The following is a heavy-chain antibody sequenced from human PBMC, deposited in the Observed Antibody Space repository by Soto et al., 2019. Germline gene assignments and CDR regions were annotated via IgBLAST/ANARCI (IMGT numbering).Heavy chain of an antibody. J-gene: IGHJ6*02. V-gene: IGHV3-21*01. CDR2: ISGSSYI. Sequence: GGSLRLSCAASGFTFRDFTINWVRHTPGKGLEWVSSISGSSYIFYADSLRGRFTISRDDARNSLYLHIDSLRAEDTGVYFCARDCSGGTCYPGMDVWGQGTTVTVSS. D-gene: IGHD2-15*01. CDR3: ARDCSGGTCYPGMDV. CDR1: GFTFRDFT.